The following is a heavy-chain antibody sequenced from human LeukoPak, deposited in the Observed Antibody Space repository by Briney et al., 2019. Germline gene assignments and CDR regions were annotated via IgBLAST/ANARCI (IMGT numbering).Heavy chain of an antibody. J-gene: IGHJ4*02. CDR3: ARDGAVAAVFDY. CDR2: ISPYNCDT. D-gene: IGHD6-19*01. V-gene: IGHV1-18*01. CDR1: GYTFTTYG. Sequence: GAAVKVSCKASGYTFTTYGVTWVRQAPGQGLEWMGWISPYNCDTNYAQNLQGRVTLTTDTSTSTAYMELRSLRSDDTAVYYCARDGAVAAVFDYWGQGTLVTVSS.